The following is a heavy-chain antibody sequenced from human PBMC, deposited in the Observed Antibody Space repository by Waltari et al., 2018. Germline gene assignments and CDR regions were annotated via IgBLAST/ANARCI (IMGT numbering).Heavy chain of an antibody. CDR3: ARDPGYSSS. CDR2: IYTSGST. J-gene: IGHJ3*01. V-gene: IGHV4-61*09. Sequence: QVQLQESGPGLVKPSQTLSLTCTVSGGSISSGSYYWSWIRQPAGKGLEWIGYIYTSGSTHYNPSLQSRVTISVDTSKNQFSLKLSSVTAADTAVYYCARDPGYSSSWGQGTMVTVSS. CDR1: GGSISSGSYY. D-gene: IGHD6-13*01.